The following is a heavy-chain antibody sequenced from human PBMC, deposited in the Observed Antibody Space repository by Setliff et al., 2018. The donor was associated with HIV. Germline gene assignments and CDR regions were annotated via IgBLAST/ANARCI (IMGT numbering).Heavy chain of an antibody. V-gene: IGHV1-18*01. CDR2: SSVDSDNT. Sequence: ASVKVSCKASGYTFTSYDVNWVRQAPGQGLEWMGRSSVDSDNTNYAQKFQGRVTMTTDTATSTAYMEVRSLRSDDTAVYYCARTDYGGNSGGNYFDYWGQGSLVTVSS. CDR3: ARTDYGGNSGGNYFDY. CDR1: GYTFTSYD. D-gene: IGHD4-17*01. J-gene: IGHJ4*02.